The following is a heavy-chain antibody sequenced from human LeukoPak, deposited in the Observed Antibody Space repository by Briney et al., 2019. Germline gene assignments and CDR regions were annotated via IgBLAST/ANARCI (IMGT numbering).Heavy chain of an antibody. CDR1: GYSISSGYY. CDR2: IYHSGST. J-gene: IGHJ5*02. Sequence: SETLSLTCTVSGYSISSGYYWGWIRQPPGKGLEWIGSIYHSGSTYYNPSLKSRVSLSVDTSENQFSLKLSSVTAADTAVYYCARSIDETDNWFDPWGQGTLGTVSS. V-gene: IGHV4-38-2*02. CDR3: ARSIDETDNWFDP. D-gene: IGHD2/OR15-2a*01.